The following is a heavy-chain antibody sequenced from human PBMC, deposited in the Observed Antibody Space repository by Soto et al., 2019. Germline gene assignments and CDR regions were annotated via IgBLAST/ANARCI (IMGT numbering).Heavy chain of an antibody. D-gene: IGHD1-26*01. CDR2: ISYDGSNK. CDR3: PGTPLDYFDY. J-gene: IGHJ4*02. V-gene: IGHV3-30*03. Sequence: GGSLRLSCAASGFTFSSYGMHWVRQAPGKGLEWVAVISYDGSNKYYADSVKGRFTISRDNSKNTLYLQMNSLRAEDTAVYYCPGTPLDYFDYWGQGTLVTVSS. CDR1: GFTFSSYG.